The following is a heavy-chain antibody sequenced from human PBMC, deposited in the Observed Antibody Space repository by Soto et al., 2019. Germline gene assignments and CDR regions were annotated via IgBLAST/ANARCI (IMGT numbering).Heavy chain of an antibody. J-gene: IGHJ6*02. CDR1: GYSFTSYW. CDR2: IDPSDSYT. Sequence: PGESPKISCKGSGYSFTSYWISWVRQIPGKGLAWMGRIDPSDSYTNYSPSFQGHVTISADKSISTAYLQWSSLKASDTAMYYCAGRLKLGTGYGMDVWGQGTTVTVSS. V-gene: IGHV5-10-1*01. CDR3: AGRLKLGTGYGMDV. D-gene: IGHD7-27*01.